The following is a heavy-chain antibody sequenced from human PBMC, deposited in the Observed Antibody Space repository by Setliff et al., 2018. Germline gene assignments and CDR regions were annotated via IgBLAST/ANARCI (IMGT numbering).Heavy chain of an antibody. D-gene: IGHD5-18*01. CDR3: ARDPDTAMESVEDY. CDR1: GFTFNSYS. V-gene: IGHV3-21*01. CDR2: ISSSSSYI. J-gene: IGHJ4*02. Sequence: GGSLRLSCAASGFTFNSYSMNWVRQAPGKGLEWVSSISSSSSYIYYADSVKGRFTISRDNAKNSLYLQMNSLRAEDTAVYYCARDPDTAMESVEDYWGQGTLVTVSS.